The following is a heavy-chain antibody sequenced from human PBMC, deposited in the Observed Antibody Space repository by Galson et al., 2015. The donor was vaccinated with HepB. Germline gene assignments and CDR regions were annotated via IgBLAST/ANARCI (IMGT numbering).Heavy chain of an antibody. V-gene: IGHV3-30*18. CDR3: AKERDVIAADPSLGS. CDR2: ISYDGNNK. J-gene: IGHJ4*02. CDR1: GSSFSRYG. D-gene: IGHD2-15*01. Sequence: SLRLSCAASGSSFSRYGMHWVRQAPGKGLEWVAVISYDGNNKNYADSVKGRFTISRDSSNNTLFLQMNSLRTEDTAVYYCAKERDVIAADPSLGSWGQGAPVTVSS.